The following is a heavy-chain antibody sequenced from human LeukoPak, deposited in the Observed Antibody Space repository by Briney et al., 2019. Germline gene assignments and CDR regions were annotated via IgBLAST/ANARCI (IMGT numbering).Heavy chain of an antibody. J-gene: IGHJ5*02. V-gene: IGHV1-2*02. CDR3: ARDPVGAAYRAYNWFDP. Sequence: GASVKVSCKASGYIFTGYYMHWVRQAPGQGLEWMGWINPNSGGTNYAQKFQGRVTMTRDTSISTAYMELSRLRSDDTAVYYCARDPVGAAYRAYNWFDPWGQGTLVTVSS. CDR1: GYIFTGYY. D-gene: IGHD1-26*01. CDR2: INPNSGGT.